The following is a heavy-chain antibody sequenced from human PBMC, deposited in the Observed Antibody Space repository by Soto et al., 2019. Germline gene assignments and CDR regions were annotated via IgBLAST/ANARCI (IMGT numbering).Heavy chain of an antibody. CDR3: ARHFGSGTYPLDY. V-gene: IGHV4-59*08. D-gene: IGHD3-10*01. J-gene: IGHJ4*02. CDR2: IYYTGST. Sequence: PLEILSLTCTVSRGSISNYHLSWFRRPPGKGLEWIAWIYYTGSTKYNPSLESRVTISMDTSKNQFSLQLSSVTASDTAVYYCARHFGSGTYPLDYWGQGTLVTVSS. CDR1: RGSISNYH.